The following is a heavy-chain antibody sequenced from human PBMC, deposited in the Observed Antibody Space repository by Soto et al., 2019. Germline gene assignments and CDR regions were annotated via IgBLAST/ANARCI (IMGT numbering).Heavy chain of an antibody. Sequence: QLQLQESGPGLVKPSETLSLTCAVSGCSINTNTYYWDWIRQRPGKGLEWIGSMYRSGSTHYNPSLKRRLTIALDMSKNHFSLDLRAVTAADTAVYDCVGHFNARGGGHFPHWGQGTPVTVSS. D-gene: IGHD3-10*01. CDR1: GCSINTNTYY. J-gene: IGHJ1*01. CDR2: MYRSGST. V-gene: IGHV4-39*02. CDR3: VGHFNARGGGHFPH.